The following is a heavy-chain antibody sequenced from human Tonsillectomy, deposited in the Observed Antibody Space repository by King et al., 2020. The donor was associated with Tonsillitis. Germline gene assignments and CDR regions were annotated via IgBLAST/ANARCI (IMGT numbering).Heavy chain of an antibody. CDR3: ALVYYYESRGSQSNYYYGMDV. Sequence: HVQLVESGGGVVQPGGSLRLSCAASRFNFSRNVMHWVRQAPGKGLEWVALISYDGKNKYYVDSVKGRFTISRDNSKNTLFLQMNGLRAEDTAVYYCALVYYYESRGSQSNYYYGMDVWGQGTTVTVSS. CDR2: ISYDGKNK. CDR1: RFNFSRNV. V-gene: IGHV3-30*04. D-gene: IGHD3-22*01. J-gene: IGHJ6*02.